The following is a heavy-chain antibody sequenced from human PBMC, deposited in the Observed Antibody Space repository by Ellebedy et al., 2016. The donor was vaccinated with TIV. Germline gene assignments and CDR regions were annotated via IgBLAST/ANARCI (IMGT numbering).Heavy chain of an antibody. CDR3: ARPDSEDNYMDV. CDR1: GFTFSRYW. J-gene: IGHJ6*03. Sequence: GESLKISXAGSGFTFSRYWLSWVRQAPGKGLEWVANIKEDGSEKYYVDSVKGRFTISRDDSKNTLYLQMNSLRGEDTAVYYCARPDSEDNYMDVWGKGTAVTVSS. CDR2: IKEDGSEK. V-gene: IGHV3-7*01.